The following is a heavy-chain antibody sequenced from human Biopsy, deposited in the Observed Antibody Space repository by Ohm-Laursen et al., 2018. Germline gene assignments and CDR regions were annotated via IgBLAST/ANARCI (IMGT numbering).Heavy chain of an antibody. J-gene: IGHJ6*02. CDR2: ISPSSTTI. V-gene: IGHV3-11*01. D-gene: IGHD1-1*01. CDR1: GFTFTDYD. CDR3: ARNVRLEMTDHSGVTTYSRYFAMDA. Sequence: SLRLSCAASGFTFTDYDISWVRHVPGQGLEWLALISPSSTTIYYADSVRGRFFISRDDAKNSVSLEMSSPRADDTALYFCARNVRLEMTDHSGVTTYSRYFAMDAWGRGTTVTVS.